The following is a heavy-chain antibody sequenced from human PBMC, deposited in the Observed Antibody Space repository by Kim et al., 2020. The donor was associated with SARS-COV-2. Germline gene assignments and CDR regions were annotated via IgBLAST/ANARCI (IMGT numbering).Heavy chain of an antibody. V-gene: IGHV1-69*13. CDR1: GGTFSSYA. D-gene: IGHD3-10*01. CDR3: ARTNYYGSGSYSRPSYYYYGMDV. CDR2: IIPIFGTA. J-gene: IGHJ6*02. Sequence: SVKVSCKASGGTFSSYAISWVRQAPGQGLEWMGGIIPIFGTANYAQKFQGRVTITADESTSTAYMELSSLRSEDTAVYYCARTNYYGSGSYSRPSYYYYGMDVWGQGTTVTVSS.